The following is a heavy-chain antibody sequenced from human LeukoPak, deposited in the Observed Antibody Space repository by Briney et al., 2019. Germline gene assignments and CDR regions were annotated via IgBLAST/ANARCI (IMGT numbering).Heavy chain of an antibody. Sequence: AISGSGASTYYADSVKGRFTISRDNAKNSLYLQMNSLRAEDTAVYYCARSQGTTVVTPIGYWGQGTLVTVSS. D-gene: IGHD4-23*01. V-gene: IGHV3-23*01. J-gene: IGHJ4*02. CDR2: ISGSGAST. CDR3: ARSQGTTVVTPIGY.